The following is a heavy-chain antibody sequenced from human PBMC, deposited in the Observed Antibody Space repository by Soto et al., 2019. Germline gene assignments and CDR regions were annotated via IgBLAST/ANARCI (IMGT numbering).Heavy chain of an antibody. CDR1: GRSFSDDY. V-gene: IGHV4-34*01. CDR3: ARDREYSSSSGNWFDP. CDR2: INHSGST. Sequence: SETLSLTCAVYGRSFSDDYWTWIRQPPGKGLEWIGEINHSGSTNYNPSLKSRVTISLDTSKNQFSLKLSSVTAADTAMYYCARDREYSSSSGNWFDPWGQGTLVTVS. J-gene: IGHJ5*02. D-gene: IGHD6-6*01.